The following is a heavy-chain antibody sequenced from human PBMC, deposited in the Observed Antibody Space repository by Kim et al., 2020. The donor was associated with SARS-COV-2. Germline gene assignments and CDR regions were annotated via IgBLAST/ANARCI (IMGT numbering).Heavy chain of an antibody. V-gene: IGHV4-31*02. J-gene: IGHJ4*02. CDR2: GSN. CDR3: AREDSGSLDY. D-gene: IGHD3-10*01. Sequence: GSNYNTTSLKGGVTISVDTSTNQVSLKLSSVAAADTAVYYCAREDSGSLDYWGQGTLVTVSS.